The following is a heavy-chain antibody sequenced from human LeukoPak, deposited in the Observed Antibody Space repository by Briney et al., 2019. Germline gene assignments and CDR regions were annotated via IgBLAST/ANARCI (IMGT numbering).Heavy chain of an antibody. CDR1: GFTFDDYG. CDR2: INWDGGST. D-gene: IGHD4-17*01. Sequence: GGSLRLSCAASGFTFDDYGMSWVRQAPGKGLEWVSAINWDGGSTGYADSVKGRFTISRDNAKNSLYLQMNSLRAEDTALYYCSRDGLRSSVTWGQGTLVTVSS. J-gene: IGHJ5*02. CDR3: SRDGLRSSVT. V-gene: IGHV3-20*04.